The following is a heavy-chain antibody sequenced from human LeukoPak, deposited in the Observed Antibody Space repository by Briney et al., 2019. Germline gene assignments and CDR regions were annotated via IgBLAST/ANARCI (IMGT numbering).Heavy chain of an antibody. Sequence: GGSLRLSCAASGFSLSGYWMSWVRQAPGKGPEWVANIKEDGSRRYYSESVRGRFTISRDNAKNSLYLQMNSLRAEDTAVYYCARGKTTVTTLGDYWGQGTLVTVSS. J-gene: IGHJ4*02. V-gene: IGHV3-7*01. CDR3: ARGKTTVTTLGDY. CDR1: GFSLSGYW. CDR2: IKEDGSRR. D-gene: IGHD4-11*01.